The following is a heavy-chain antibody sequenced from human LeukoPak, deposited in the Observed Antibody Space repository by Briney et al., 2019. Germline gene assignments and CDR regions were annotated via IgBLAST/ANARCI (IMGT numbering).Heavy chain of an antibody. CDR2: IKQDGSEK. CDR3: ATHLRYSFNI. D-gene: IGHD3-9*01. V-gene: IGHV3-7*03. Sequence: GGSLRLSCSASGFTIRSFWMSWVRQAPGKGLEWVGNIKQDGSEKYYVDSVKGRFTISRDNAKNSLYLQMNSLRVEDTAVYYCATHLRYSFNIWGQGTMVTVSS. J-gene: IGHJ3*02. CDR1: GFTIRSFW.